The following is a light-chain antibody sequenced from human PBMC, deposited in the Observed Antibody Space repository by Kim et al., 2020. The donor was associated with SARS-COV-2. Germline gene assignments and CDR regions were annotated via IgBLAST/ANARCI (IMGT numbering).Light chain of an antibody. CDR1: IANS. CDR3: QQYYGTPLT. Sequence: IANSLAWYQQEPGKAPKLLLYAASTLESGVPSRFSGSGSGTDYTLPISSLQPEDFAGYYCQQYYGTPLTFGGGTKVDIK. J-gene: IGKJ4*01. V-gene: IGKV1-NL1*01. CDR2: AAS.